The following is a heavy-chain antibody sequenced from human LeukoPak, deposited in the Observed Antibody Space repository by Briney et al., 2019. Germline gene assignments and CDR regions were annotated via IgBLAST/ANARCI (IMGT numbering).Heavy chain of an antibody. CDR3: ARDVLYDYVWGSYRPQPRVKLENFGY. D-gene: IGHD3-16*02. Sequence: ASVKVSCKASGYTFTSYGISWVRQAPGQGLEWMGWISAYNGNTNYAQKLQGRVTMTTDTSTSTAYMELRSLRSDDTAVYYCARDVLYDYVWGSYRPQPRVKLENFGYWGQGTLVTVSS. CDR1: GYTFTSYG. J-gene: IGHJ4*02. V-gene: IGHV1-18*01. CDR2: ISAYNGNT.